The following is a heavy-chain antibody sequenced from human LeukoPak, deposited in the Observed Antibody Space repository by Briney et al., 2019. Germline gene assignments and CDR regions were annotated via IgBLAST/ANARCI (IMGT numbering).Heavy chain of an antibody. Sequence: ASVKVSCKASGYIFTRYGISWVRQAPGQGLEWMGWISAHYGNTNYAQKFQDRVTMTTDTSTNTAYMELRSLRPDDTAVYYCARDPFHGHCSGLSCFLLDYWGQGSLVTVSS. CDR1: GYIFTRYG. CDR3: ARDPFHGHCSGLSCFLLDY. J-gene: IGHJ4*02. D-gene: IGHD2-15*01. V-gene: IGHV1-18*04. CDR2: ISAHYGNT.